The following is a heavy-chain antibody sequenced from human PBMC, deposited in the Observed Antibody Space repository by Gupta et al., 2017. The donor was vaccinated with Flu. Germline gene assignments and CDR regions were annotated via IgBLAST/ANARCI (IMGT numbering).Heavy chain of an antibody. Sequence: EVQLLESGGGLVQPGGSLRLSCAASGFTFRSYAMSWVRQAPGKGLEWVSAISGSGGSTYYGDSVKGRFTISRENSKNTLYLQMNSLRAEDTAVYYCAKVTKQWLVVSGFDPGGQGTLVTVSS. CDR3: AKVTKQWLVVSGFDP. J-gene: IGHJ5*02. D-gene: IGHD6-19*01. CDR1: GFTFRSYA. CDR2: ISGSGGST. V-gene: IGHV3-23*02.